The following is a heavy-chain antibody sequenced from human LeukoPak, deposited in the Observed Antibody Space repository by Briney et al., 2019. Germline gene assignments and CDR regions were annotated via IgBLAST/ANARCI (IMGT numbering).Heavy chain of an antibody. CDR1: DGSIGTYF. CDR2: VYYDGST. D-gene: IGHD6-19*01. J-gene: IGHJ4*02. CDR3: ARGWYNTGRRFDY. Sequence: SETLSLTCTVSDGSIGTYFWSWIRQPPGKGLEWMGHVYYDGSTGYNPSLKSRRTISIDTSKNQFSLKLSSVTAADTAVYFCARGWYNTGRRFDYWGQGTLVTVSS. V-gene: IGHV4-59*01.